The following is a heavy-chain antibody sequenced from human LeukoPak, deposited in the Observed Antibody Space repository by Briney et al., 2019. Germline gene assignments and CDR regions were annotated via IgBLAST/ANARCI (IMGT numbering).Heavy chain of an antibody. Sequence: GGSLRLSCAASGFTFDDYAMHWARQAPGKGLEWVSLISWDGGSTYYADSVKGRFTISRDNSKNSLYLQMNSLRAEDTALYYCAKSASGWDYYMDVWGKGTTVTVSS. J-gene: IGHJ6*03. V-gene: IGHV3-43D*04. D-gene: IGHD6-19*01. CDR2: ISWDGGST. CDR1: GFTFDDYA. CDR3: AKSASGWDYYMDV.